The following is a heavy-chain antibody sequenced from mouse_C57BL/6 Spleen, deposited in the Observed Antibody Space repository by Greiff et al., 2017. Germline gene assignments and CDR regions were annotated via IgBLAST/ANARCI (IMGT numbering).Heavy chain of an antibody. CDR3: ARSGDWDFDV. Sequence: VQLQQSGAELVRPGTSVKVSCKASGYAFTNYLIEWVKQRPGQGLEWIGVINPGSGGTNYNEKFKGKATLTADKSASTAYRQLSSLTSEVSAVYFCARSGDWDFDVWGTGTTVTVSS. J-gene: IGHJ1*03. V-gene: IGHV1-54*01. CDR1: GYAFTNYL. CDR2: INPGSGGT.